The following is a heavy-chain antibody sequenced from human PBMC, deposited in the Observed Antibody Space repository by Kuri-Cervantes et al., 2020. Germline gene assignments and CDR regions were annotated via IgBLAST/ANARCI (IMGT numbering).Heavy chain of an antibody. CDR3: ARHPPPSGYDSYYYGMDV. V-gene: IGHV5-51*01. CDR2: IYPGDSDT. Sequence: GESLKISCKTSGYKFTTYWISWVRQRPGRGLEWMGIIYPGDSDTRYSPSFQGQVTISADKSISTAYLQWSSLKASDTAMYYCARHPPPSGYDSYYYGMDVWGQGTTVTVSS. J-gene: IGHJ6*02. CDR1: GYKFTTYW. D-gene: IGHD5-12*01.